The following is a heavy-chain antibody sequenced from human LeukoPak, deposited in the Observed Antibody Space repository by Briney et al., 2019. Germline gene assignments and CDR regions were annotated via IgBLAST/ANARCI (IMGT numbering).Heavy chain of an antibody. Sequence: PSETLSLTCAVYGGSFSGYYWSWIRQPPGKGLEWIGEINHSGSTNYNPSLKSRVTISVDTSKNQFSLKLGSVTAADTAVYYCARTVLLLFDYWGQGTLDTVSS. CDR2: INHSGST. CDR3: ARTVLLLFDY. V-gene: IGHV4-34*01. CDR1: GGSFSGYY. D-gene: IGHD3-10*01. J-gene: IGHJ4*02.